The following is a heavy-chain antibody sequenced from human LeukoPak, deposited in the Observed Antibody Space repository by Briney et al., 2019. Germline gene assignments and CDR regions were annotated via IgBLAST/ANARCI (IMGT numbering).Heavy chain of an antibody. CDR1: GFTFSSYG. D-gene: IGHD2-21*01. CDR2: IRYDGSNK. Sequence: TGGSLRLSCAASGFTFSSYGMHWVRQAPGKGLEWVAFIRYDGSNKYYADSVKGRFTISRDNSKNTLYLQMNSLRAEDTAVYYCAKDQCSYCGGESSPVGAFDIWGQGTMVTVSS. V-gene: IGHV3-30*02. CDR3: AKDQCSYCGGESSPVGAFDI. J-gene: IGHJ3*02.